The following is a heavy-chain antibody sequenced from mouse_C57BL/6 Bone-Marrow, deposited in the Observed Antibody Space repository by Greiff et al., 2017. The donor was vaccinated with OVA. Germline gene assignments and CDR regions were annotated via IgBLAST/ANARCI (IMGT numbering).Heavy chain of an antibody. CDR2: KRYDGST. CDR3: AIYDGYDYAMDY. D-gene: IGHD2-3*01. J-gene: IGHJ4*01. CDR1: GYSFTSGYY. V-gene: IGHV3-6*01. Sequence: EVKLVESGPGLVKPSQSLSLTCSVSGYSFTSGYYWNWIRRLPGNQLEWMGYKRYDGSTNYNPSLKNRTTITRDTSKNQLFLKLYSVTTEDTATYYCAIYDGYDYAMDYWGQGTSVTVSA.